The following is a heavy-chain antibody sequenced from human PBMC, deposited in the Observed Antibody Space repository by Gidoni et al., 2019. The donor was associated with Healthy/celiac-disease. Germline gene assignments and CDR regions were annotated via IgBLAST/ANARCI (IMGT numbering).Heavy chain of an antibody. Sequence: EVQLVESGGGLVKPGGSLRLSCAASGFTFSNAWMSWVRQAPGKGLEWVGRIKSKTGGGTTDYAAPVKGRFTISRDDSKNTLYLQMNSLKTEDTAVYYCTTGGSGSYWLRWGQGTLVTVSS. CDR3: TTGGSGSYWLR. CDR1: GFTFSNAW. J-gene: IGHJ4*02. CDR2: IKSKTGGGTT. V-gene: IGHV3-15*01. D-gene: IGHD3-10*01.